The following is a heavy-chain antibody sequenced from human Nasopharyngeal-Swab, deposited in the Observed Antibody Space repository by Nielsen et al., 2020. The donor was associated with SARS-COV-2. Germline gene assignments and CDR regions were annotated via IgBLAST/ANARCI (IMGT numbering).Heavy chain of an antibody. CDR2: INIDGSRT. Sequence: GESLKISCAVSGFTFTNYWMHWVRRTPGKGLVWVSRINIDGSRTGYADSVKGRFTISRDSAKNTLYLQMNSLRAEDTAVYYCVRATNLGGSLWVPDYWGQGTLVTVSS. J-gene: IGHJ4*02. V-gene: IGHV3-74*01. CDR1: GFTFTNYW. CDR3: VRATNLGGSLWVPDY. D-gene: IGHD5-12*01.